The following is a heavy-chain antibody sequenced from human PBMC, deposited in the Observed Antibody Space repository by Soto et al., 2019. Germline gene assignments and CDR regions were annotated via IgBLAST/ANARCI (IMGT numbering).Heavy chain of an antibody. V-gene: IGHV3-9*01. CDR2: ISWNSGSI. D-gene: IGHD2-15*01. Sequence: PGGSLRLSCAASGFTFDDYAMHWVRQAPGKGLEWVSGISWNSGSIGYADSVKGRFTISRDNAKNSLYLQMNSLRAEDTALYYCAKGISKKPAFDIWGQGTMVTVS. CDR1: GFTFDDYA. CDR3: AKGISKKPAFDI. J-gene: IGHJ3*02.